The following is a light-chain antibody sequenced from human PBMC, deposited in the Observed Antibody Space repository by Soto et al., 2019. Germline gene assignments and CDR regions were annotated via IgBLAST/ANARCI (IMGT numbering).Light chain of an antibody. CDR3: QKRTNWPPVT. V-gene: IGKV3-11*01. J-gene: IGKJ5*01. CDR2: DAS. Sequence: EIVLTQSPATLSLSPGERAALSCRASQSVGSHLAWYQQKPGQPPRLLIYDASNRATGIPARFSGSGSGTDFTLTISSLEPEDFAVYYCQKRTNWPPVTFGQGTRLEIK. CDR1: QSVGSH.